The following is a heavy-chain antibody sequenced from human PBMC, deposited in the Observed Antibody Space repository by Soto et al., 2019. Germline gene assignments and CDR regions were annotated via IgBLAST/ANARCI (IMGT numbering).Heavy chain of an antibody. CDR3: ARHGLRYFDWLPFFDY. D-gene: IGHD3-9*01. Sequence: SQTLSLTCAISGDSVSSNSAAWNWIRQSPSRGLEWLGRTYYRSKWYNDYAVSVKSRITINADTSKNQFSLKLSSVTAADTAVYYCARHGLRYFDWLPFFDYWGQGTLVTVSS. V-gene: IGHV6-1*01. J-gene: IGHJ4*02. CDR1: GDSVSSNSAA. CDR2: TYYRSKWYN.